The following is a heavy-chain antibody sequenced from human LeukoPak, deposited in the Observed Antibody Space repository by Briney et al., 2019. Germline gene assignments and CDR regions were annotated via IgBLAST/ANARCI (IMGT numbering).Heavy chain of an antibody. D-gene: IGHD1-1*01. CDR2: IYYSGSA. Sequence: PSETLSRTCTVSGGSITSYYWSWIRQPPGKGLEWIGYIYYSGSANYNPSLKSRVTISVDTSKNQFSLKLSSVTAADTAVYYCARATKRQLLGAFDIWGQGTMVTVSS. CDR1: GGSITSYY. J-gene: IGHJ3*02. CDR3: ARATKRQLLGAFDI. V-gene: IGHV4-59*01.